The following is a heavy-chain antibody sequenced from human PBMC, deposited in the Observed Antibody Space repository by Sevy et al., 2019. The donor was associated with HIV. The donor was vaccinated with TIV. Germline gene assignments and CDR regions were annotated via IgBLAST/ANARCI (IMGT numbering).Heavy chain of an antibody. CDR2: ISYDGSDI. J-gene: IGHJ4*02. CDR1: GFTFSDYG. D-gene: IGHD1-1*01. CDR3: SNGAGGIDWSGVDY. Sequence: GGSLRLSCEVSGFTFSDYGMHWVRQAPGKGLEWLAVISYDGSDIYYPDSVEGRLTVSRDNSKNTRYLQMNSLRPEDTAVYYCSNGAGGIDWSGVDYWGQGTLVTVSS. V-gene: IGHV3-30*03.